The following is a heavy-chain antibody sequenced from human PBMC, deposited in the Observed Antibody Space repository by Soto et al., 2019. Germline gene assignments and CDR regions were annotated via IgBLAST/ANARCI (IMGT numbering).Heavy chain of an antibody. J-gene: IGHJ4*02. D-gene: IGHD6-13*01. CDR3: AREGGIAAYSN. V-gene: IGHV1-69*04. CDR2: IIPILGIA. Sequence: QVQLVQSGAEVKKPGSSVKVSCKASGGTFSSYAISCVRQAPGQGLEWMGRIIPILGIANYAQKFQGRVTITADKSTSTAYMELSSLRSEDTAVYYCAREGGIAAYSNWGQGTLVTVSS. CDR1: GGTFSSYA.